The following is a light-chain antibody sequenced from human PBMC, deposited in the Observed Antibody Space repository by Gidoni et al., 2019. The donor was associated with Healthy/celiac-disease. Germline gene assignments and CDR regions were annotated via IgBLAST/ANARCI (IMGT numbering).Light chain of an antibody. CDR3: QQYGSSQFT. Sequence: IVLTQSPGTLSLSPEARATLSCRASQSVSSSYLAWYQQKPGQAPRLLIYGASSRATGIPDRFSGSGSGTDFTLTISRLEPEDFAVYYCQQYGSSQFTFGPGTKVDIK. CDR1: QSVSSSY. J-gene: IGKJ3*01. V-gene: IGKV3-20*01. CDR2: GAS.